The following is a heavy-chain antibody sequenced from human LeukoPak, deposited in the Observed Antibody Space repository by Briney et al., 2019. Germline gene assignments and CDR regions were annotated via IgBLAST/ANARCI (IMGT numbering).Heavy chain of an antibody. J-gene: IGHJ4*02. Sequence: PGRSLRLSCTASGFTFGDYAMSWVRQAPGKGLGWVGFIRSKAYGGTTEYAASVKGRFTISRDDSKSIAYLQMNSLKTEDTAVYYCTRHSSAWAFDYWGQGTLVTVSS. CDR3: TRHSSAWAFDY. CDR1: GFTFGDYA. V-gene: IGHV3-49*04. D-gene: IGHD6-19*01. CDR2: IRSKAYGGTT.